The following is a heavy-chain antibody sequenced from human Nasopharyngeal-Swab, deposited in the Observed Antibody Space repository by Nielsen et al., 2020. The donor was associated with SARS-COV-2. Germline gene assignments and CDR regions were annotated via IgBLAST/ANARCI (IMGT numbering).Heavy chain of an antibody. D-gene: IGHD4-23*01. V-gene: IGHV3-53*01. CDR1: GFTVSNNY. Sequence: GESLKISCAASGFTVSNNYVNWVRQAPGKGLEWVSIIYSSGSTYYADSVKGRFTISRDNSKNMLYLQLNSLRAEDTAVYYCARESYGGGGFDCWGQGTLVTVSS. CDR3: ARESYGGGGFDC. CDR2: IYSSGST. J-gene: IGHJ4*02.